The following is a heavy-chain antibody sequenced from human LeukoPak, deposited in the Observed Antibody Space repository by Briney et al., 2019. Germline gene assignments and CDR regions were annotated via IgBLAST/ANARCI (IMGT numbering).Heavy chain of an antibody. D-gene: IGHD2-21*02. CDR2: IRGSGGST. V-gene: IGHV3-23*01. J-gene: IGHJ3*02. CDR3: ANGLAYCGGDCYRAGAFDI. CDR1: RFTFSSYA. Sequence: GGSLRLSCAASRFTFSSYAMSWVRQAPGKGLEWVSAIRGSGGSTYYADSVKGRFTISRDNSKNTLYLQMNSLRAEDTAVYYCANGLAYCGGDCYRAGAFDIWGQGTMVTVSS.